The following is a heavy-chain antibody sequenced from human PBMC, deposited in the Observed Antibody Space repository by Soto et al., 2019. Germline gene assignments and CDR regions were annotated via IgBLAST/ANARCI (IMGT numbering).Heavy chain of an antibody. CDR1: GFTFSSYA. J-gene: IGHJ3*02. CDR3: AKGSAMGHWIYFDAFDI. V-gene: IGHV3-23*01. Sequence: GGSLRLSCAASGFTFSSYAMSWVRQAPGKGLEWVSAISGSGGSTYYADSVKGRFTISRDNSKNTLYLQMNSLRAEDTAVYYCAKGSAMGHWIYFDAFDIWGQGTMVTVSS. D-gene: IGHD1-7*01. CDR2: ISGSGGST.